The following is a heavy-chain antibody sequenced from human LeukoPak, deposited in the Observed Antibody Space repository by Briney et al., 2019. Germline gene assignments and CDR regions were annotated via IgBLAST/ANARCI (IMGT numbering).Heavy chain of an antibody. Sequence: PSETLSLTCTVSGGSISSGSYYWSWIRQPAGKGLEWNGRIYTSGSTNYNPSLKSRVTISVDTSKNQFSLKLSSVTAADTAVYYCARVSEGAFDIWGQGTMVTVSS. V-gene: IGHV4-61*02. CDR1: GGSISSGSYY. CDR3: ARVSEGAFDI. J-gene: IGHJ3*02. CDR2: IYTSGST.